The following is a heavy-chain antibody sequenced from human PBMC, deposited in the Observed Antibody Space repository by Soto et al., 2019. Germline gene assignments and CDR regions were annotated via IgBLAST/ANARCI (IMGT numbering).Heavy chain of an antibody. CDR2: IYYSGST. CDR1: GGSISSYY. V-gene: IGHV4-59*08. J-gene: IGHJ6*01. D-gene: IGHD1-26*01. Sequence: LSETLSLTCTVSGGSISSYYWSWIRQPPGKGLEWIGYIYYSGSTNYNPSLKSRVTISVDTSKNQFSLKLSSVTAADTAVYYCAGQAGRYYYYGMDVGEQGTTVTVSS. CDR3: AGQAGRYYYYGMDV.